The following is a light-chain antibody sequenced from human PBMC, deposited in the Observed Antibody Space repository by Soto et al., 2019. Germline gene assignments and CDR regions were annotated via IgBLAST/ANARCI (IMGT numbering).Light chain of an antibody. CDR1: QSY. J-gene: IGKJ1*01. Sequence: EIVLTQSPGTLSLSPGERATLSCRASQSYLAWYQQKPGQAPRLLIYGASNRATGIPDRFSGSGSGTDFTLTISRLEPEDFAVYYCQQYDDSPPWTFGQGTKVDIK. CDR3: QQYDDSPPWT. V-gene: IGKV3-20*01. CDR2: GAS.